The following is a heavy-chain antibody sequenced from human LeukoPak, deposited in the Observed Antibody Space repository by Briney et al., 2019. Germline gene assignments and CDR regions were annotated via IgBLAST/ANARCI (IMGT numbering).Heavy chain of an antibody. CDR2: ISSNSATT. CDR1: GYTFSSYG. V-gene: IGHV1-18*01. D-gene: IGHD1-26*01. J-gene: IGHJ4*02. CDR3: ARVGRLACDF. Sequence: ASVKVSCKTSGYTFSSYGISWVRQAPGQGLEWMGWISSNSATTNYAQSLQGRVTVTTDTSTRTAYMELRNLRSDDTAVYYRARVGRLACDFWGQGTAITVSS.